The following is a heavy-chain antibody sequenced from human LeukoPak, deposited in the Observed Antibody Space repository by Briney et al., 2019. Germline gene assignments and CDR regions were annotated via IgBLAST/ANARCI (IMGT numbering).Heavy chain of an antibody. Sequence: SETLSLTCTVSGYSISSGYYWGWIRQPPGKGLEWIGSIYHSGSTYYNPSLKSRVTISVDTSKNQFSLKLSSVTAADTAVYYCARVGGQRLRFLEWFDYWGQGTLVTVSS. CDR1: GYSISSGYY. V-gene: IGHV4-38-2*02. CDR2: IYHSGST. D-gene: IGHD3-3*01. CDR3: ARVGGQRLRFLEWFDY. J-gene: IGHJ4*02.